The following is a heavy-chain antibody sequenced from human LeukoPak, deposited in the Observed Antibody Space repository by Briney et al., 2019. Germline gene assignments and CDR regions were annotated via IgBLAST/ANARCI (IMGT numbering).Heavy chain of an antibody. J-gene: IGHJ4*02. D-gene: IGHD3-10*01. CDR2: ISWNSGSI. V-gene: IGHV3-9*01. Sequence: GGSLRLSCAASGFTFDDYAMHWVRQAPGKGPEWVSGISWNSGSIGYADSVKGRFTISRDNARNSLYLQMNSLRAEDTALYYCAKDSYGSVRSGYFDYWGQGTLVTVSS. CDR1: GFTFDDYA. CDR3: AKDSYGSVRSGYFDY.